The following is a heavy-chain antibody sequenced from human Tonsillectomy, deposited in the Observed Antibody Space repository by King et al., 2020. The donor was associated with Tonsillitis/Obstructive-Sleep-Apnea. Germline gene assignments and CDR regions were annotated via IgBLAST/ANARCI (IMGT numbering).Heavy chain of an antibody. CDR2: IKSKTDGGTT. CDR3: TTEDGGNFPGTFES. D-gene: IGHD4-23*01. V-gene: IGHV3-15*01. CDR1: GFTFSNAW. Sequence: VQPVESGGGLVKPGGSLRLSCAASGFTFSNAWMSWVRQAPGKGLEWGGRIKSKTDGGTTDYAAPVKGRFTISRDDSKNTLYLQMNSLKTEDTAVCYCTTEDGGNFPGTFESWGQGTMVTVSS. J-gene: IGHJ3*02.